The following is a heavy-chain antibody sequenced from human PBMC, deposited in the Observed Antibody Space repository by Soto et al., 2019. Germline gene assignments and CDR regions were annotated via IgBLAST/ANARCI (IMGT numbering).Heavy chain of an antibody. V-gene: IGHV2-26*01. D-gene: IGHD3-3*01. Sequence: QVTLKESGPVLVKPPETLTLTCTVSGFSLTNTRVGVGWIRQPPGKALEWLAHIFSNDDKSYSTSLKNRLTISKDTSKCQVVLTMTNMVPVDTATYYCARTLRYDFWRGYFDYWGQGTLVTVSS. J-gene: IGHJ4*02. CDR2: IFSNDDK. CDR3: ARTLRYDFWRGYFDY. CDR1: GFSLTNTRVG.